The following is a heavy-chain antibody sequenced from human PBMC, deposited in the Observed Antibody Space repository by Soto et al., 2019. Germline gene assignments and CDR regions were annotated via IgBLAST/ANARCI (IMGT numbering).Heavy chain of an antibody. CDR1: GDSVTSVSDY. V-gene: IGHV4-61*01. J-gene: IGHJ6*02. Sequence: QVQLQESGPGLVKPSETLSLTCTVSGDSVTSVSDYWSWIRQPPGKGLEWIGYIYCSGSADYNPSLGSRVTISIDTSKNQVSLKLTSVTAADTAVYYCARGVGFGYYYYHMDLWGQGTTVTVSS. CDR3: ARGVGFGYYYYHMDL. D-gene: IGHD3-10*01. CDR2: IYCSGSA.